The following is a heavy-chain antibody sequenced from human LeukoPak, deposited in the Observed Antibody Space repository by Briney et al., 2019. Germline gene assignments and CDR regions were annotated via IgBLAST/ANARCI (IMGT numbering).Heavy chain of an antibody. J-gene: IGHJ4*02. CDR2: IRYDGSNK. D-gene: IGHD1-1*01. V-gene: IGHV3-30*02. CDR1: GLTFSSYG. Sequence: PGGSLRLSCAASGLTFSSYGMHWVRQAPGKGLEWVAFIRYDGSNKYYADSVKGRFTISRDNSKNTLYLQMNSLRAEDTAVYYCAKGPLNSADYWGQGTLVTVSS. CDR3: AKGPLNSADY.